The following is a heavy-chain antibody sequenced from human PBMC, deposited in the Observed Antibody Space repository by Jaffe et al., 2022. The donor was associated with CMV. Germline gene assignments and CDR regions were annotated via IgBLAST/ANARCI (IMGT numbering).Heavy chain of an antibody. CDR3: ARVGLRGELLSWFDP. V-gene: IGHV3-21*01. CDR1: GFTFSSYS. D-gene: IGHD1-26*01. Sequence: EVQLVESGGGLVKPGGSLRLSCAASGFTFSSYSMNWVRQAPGKGLEWVSSISSSSSYIYYADSVKGRFTISRDNAKNSLYLQMNSLRAEDTAVYYCARVGLRGELLSWFDPWGQGTLVTVSS. J-gene: IGHJ5*02. CDR2: ISSSSSYI.